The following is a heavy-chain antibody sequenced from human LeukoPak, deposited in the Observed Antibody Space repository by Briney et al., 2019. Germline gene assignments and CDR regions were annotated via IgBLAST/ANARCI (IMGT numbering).Heavy chain of an antibody. J-gene: IGHJ4*02. V-gene: IGHV3-23*01. Sequence: GGSLRLSCAASGFIVSSTYMTWVRQAPGKGLEWVSAISGSGGSTYYADSAKGRFTISRDNSKNTLYLQLNSLKAEDTAVYYCAKEGKTRNWNYFQAKPVYWGQGTLVIVSS. CDR1: GFIVSSTY. CDR3: AKEGKTRNWNYFQAKPVY. CDR2: ISGSGGST. D-gene: IGHD1-7*01.